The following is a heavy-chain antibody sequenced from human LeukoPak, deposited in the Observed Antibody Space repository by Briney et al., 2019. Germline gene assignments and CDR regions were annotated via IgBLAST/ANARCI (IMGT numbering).Heavy chain of an antibody. Sequence: RGSLRLSCAASGFTVSSNYMSWVRQAPGKGLEWVSIIYSGGSTFYADSVKGRFTISRDNSKNTLYLQMNSLRAEDTAVYYCARGDTAMVTGFDYWGQGTLVTVSS. D-gene: IGHD5-18*01. CDR2: IYSGGST. V-gene: IGHV3-53*01. J-gene: IGHJ4*02. CDR3: ARGDTAMVTGFDY. CDR1: GFTVSSNY.